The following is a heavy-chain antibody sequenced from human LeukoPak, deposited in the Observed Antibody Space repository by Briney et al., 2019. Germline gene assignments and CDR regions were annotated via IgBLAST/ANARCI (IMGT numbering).Heavy chain of an antibody. CDR1: GITLSNYG. J-gene: IGHJ4*02. Sequence: GGSLRLSCAVSGITLSNYGMSWVGQAPGKGLDWVAGISDSGGRPNYADSVKGRFAISRDNPRNTLYLQMNSLRAEDTAVYFCAKRGVVIRVILVGFHKEAYYFDSWGQGALVTVSS. CDR2: ISDSGGRP. V-gene: IGHV3-23*01. CDR3: AKRGVVIRVILVGFHKEAYYFDS. D-gene: IGHD3-22*01.